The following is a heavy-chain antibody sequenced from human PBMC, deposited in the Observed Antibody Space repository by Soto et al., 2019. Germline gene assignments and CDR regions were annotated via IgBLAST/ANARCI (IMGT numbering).Heavy chain of an antibody. D-gene: IGHD3-10*01. CDR1: GGTFSSYA. CDR3: ARDQGLRFGELSGFDY. V-gene: IGHV1-69*06. Sequence: QVQLVQSGAEVKKPGSSVKVSCKASGGTFSSYAISWVRQAPGQGLEWMGGIIPIFGTANYAQKFQGRVTITAYKSTNTAYMELSSLRSEDTAVYYCARDQGLRFGELSGFDYWGQGTLVTVSS. CDR2: IIPIFGTA. J-gene: IGHJ4*02.